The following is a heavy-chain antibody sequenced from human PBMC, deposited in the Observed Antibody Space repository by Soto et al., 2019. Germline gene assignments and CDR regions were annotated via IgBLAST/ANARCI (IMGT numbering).Heavy chain of an antibody. CDR3: ARDGYSGRPDGFDL. D-gene: IGHD5-12*01. Sequence: QVQLVESGGGVVQPGRSLRLSCAASGFIFSAYTMHWVRQPPGKGLEWVAVISYDGKNDYYTDPVKGRFTVSRDNSKSTLYLQMNSLKFEDTAVYYCARDGYSGRPDGFDLWGQGTMVTVSS. CDR2: ISYDGKND. J-gene: IGHJ3*01. V-gene: IGHV3-30*04. CDR1: GFIFSAYT.